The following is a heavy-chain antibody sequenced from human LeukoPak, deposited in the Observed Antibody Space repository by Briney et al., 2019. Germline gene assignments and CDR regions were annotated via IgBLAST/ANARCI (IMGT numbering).Heavy chain of an antibody. Sequence: SVKVSCKASGGTFSSYAISWVRQAPGQGLEWMGGIIPIFGTANYAQKFQGRVTITADESTSTAYMELSSLRSEDTAVYYCASSTTYYYDSSGYYPDRYWGQGTLVTVSS. CDR1: GGTFSSYA. D-gene: IGHD3-22*01. J-gene: IGHJ4*02. V-gene: IGHV1-69*13. CDR2: IIPIFGTA. CDR3: ASSTTYYYDSSGYYPDRY.